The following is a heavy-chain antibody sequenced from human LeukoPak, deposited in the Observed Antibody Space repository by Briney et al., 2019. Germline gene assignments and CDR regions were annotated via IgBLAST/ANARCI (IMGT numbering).Heavy chain of an antibody. J-gene: IGHJ6*04. Sequence: GGSLRLSCAASGFTFSNAWMSWVRQAPGKGLEWVGRIKSKTDGGTTDYAAPVKGRFTISRDDSKNTLYLQMNSLKTEDTAVYYCTTASLYYYGSGSYYKSHKYYYGMDVWGKGTTVTVSS. V-gene: IGHV3-15*01. D-gene: IGHD3-10*01. CDR3: TTASLYYYGSGSYYKSHKYYYGMDV. CDR2: IKSKTDGGTT. CDR1: GFTFSNAW.